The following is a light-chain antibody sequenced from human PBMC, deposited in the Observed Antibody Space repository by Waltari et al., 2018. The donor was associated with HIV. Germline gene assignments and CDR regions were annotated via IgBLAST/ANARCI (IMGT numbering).Light chain of an antibody. Sequence: SYELPQPPSVSVSPGQTASITCSGDKLGDTYASWYQQKPGQSPVLVIYQNSKRPSGIPERFSGSNSGDTATLTISGTQAVDEADYYCQAWDSSSAVVFGGGTKLTVL. CDR1: KLGDTY. V-gene: IGLV3-1*01. J-gene: IGLJ2*01. CDR3: QAWDSSSAVV. CDR2: QNS.